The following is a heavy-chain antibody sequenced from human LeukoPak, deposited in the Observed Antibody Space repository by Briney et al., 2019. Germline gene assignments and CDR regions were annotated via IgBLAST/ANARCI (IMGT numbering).Heavy chain of an antibody. CDR3: ARAARQGFTMIVVPFFYFDL. D-gene: IGHD3-22*01. Sequence: SQTLSLTCTVSGGSISSGASDWGWIRQHPMRGLEWVGYINHSGSTYYNPSLGSRVTMSVDTSKNQFSLKLSSVTAADSAVYYCARAARQGFTMIVVPFFYFDLWGRGTLVTVSS. CDR1: GGSISSGASD. CDR2: INHSGST. V-gene: IGHV4-31*03. J-gene: IGHJ2*01.